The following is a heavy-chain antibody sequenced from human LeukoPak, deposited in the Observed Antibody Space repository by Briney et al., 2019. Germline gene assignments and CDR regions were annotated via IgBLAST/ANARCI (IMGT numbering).Heavy chain of an antibody. J-gene: IGHJ4*02. CDR1: GFGFSTAW. D-gene: IGHD4-23*01. Sequence: GGSLRLSCEGSGFGFSTAWMSWVRQAPGKGLEWVGRIKSRSDGGTTDYTAPVKGGFTISRDDSKNTQYLQMNSLKTEDTAVYYCTTYYGGNGGYWGQGTLVTVSS. CDR3: TTYYGGNGGY. CDR2: IKSRSDGGTT. V-gene: IGHV3-15*01.